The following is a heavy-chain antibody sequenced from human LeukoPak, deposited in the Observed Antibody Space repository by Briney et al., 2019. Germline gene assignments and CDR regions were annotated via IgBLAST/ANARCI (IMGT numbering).Heavy chain of an antibody. CDR2: ISAYNGNT. V-gene: IGHV1-18*01. Sequence: ASVKVSCKASGGTFSSYAISWVRQAPGQGLEWMGWISAYNGNTNYAQKLQGRVTMTTDTSTSTAYMELRSLRSDDTAVYYCARDIVVVPAAKSPLAAPGHWGQGTLVTVSS. CDR1: GGTFSSYA. CDR3: ARDIVVVPAAKSPLAAPGH. J-gene: IGHJ1*01. D-gene: IGHD2-2*01.